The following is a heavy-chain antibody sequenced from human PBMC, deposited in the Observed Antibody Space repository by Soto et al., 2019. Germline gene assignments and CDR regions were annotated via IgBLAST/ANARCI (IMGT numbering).Heavy chain of an antibody. CDR2: IYYSGST. D-gene: IGHD3-3*01. CDR3: ARHRDDFWSGYLNWFDP. V-gene: IGHV4-39*01. J-gene: IGHJ5*02. CDR1: GGSISSSSYY. Sequence: PSETLSLTCTVSGGSISSSSYYWGWIRQPPGKGLEWIGSIYYSGSTYYNPSLKSRVTISVDTSKNQFSLKLSSVTAADTAVYYCARHRDDFWSGYLNWFDPWGQGTLVTAPQ.